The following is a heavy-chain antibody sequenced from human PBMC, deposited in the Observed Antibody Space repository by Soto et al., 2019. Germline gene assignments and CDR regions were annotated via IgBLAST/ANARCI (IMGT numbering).Heavy chain of an antibody. CDR3: AYRTGFAY. V-gene: IGHV3-23*01. J-gene: IGHJ4*02. CDR1: GFTFSTYA. Sequence: EVQLLESGGDLVQPGGSLRLSCAASGFTFSTYAMSWVRQAPGKGLEWVSSITSAGATYYADSVKGRFTTSRDNSKNTLYLQMNSLRPEDTAVYYCAYRTGFAYWGQGPLVTVSS. CDR2: ITSAGAT.